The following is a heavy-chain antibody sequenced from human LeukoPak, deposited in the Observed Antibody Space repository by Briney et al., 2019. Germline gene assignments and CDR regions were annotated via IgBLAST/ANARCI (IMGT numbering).Heavy chain of an antibody. D-gene: IGHD3-22*01. Sequence: GGSLRLSCAASGFTFSSYAMSWVRQAPGKGLEWVSAISGSGGSTYYADSVKGRFTISRDNSKNTLYLQMNSLRAEDTALYYCAKDGMWADSSGYYYDYWGQGTLVTVSS. CDR1: GFTFSSYA. CDR3: AKDGMWADSSGYYYDY. V-gene: IGHV3-23*01. CDR2: ISGSGGST. J-gene: IGHJ4*02.